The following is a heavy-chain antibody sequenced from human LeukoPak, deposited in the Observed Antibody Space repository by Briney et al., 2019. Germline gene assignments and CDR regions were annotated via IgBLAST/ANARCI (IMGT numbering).Heavy chain of an antibody. CDR2: VTSSGGST. D-gene: IGHD1-26*01. V-gene: IGHV3-23*01. CDR3: AKTMGAIDHDY. Sequence: PGGSLRLSGAAPGFNFRSFSMTGVGKAQGKGRGWVSTVTSSGGSTYYADSVKGRFTNSRDNSKNTLYLQMSSLRAEDTAVYYCAKTMGAIDHDYWGQGTLVTVSS. J-gene: IGHJ4*02. CDR1: GFNFRSFS.